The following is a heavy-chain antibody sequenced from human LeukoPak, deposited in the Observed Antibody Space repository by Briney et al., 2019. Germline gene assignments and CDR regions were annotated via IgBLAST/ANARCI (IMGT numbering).Heavy chain of an antibody. D-gene: IGHD1-26*01. CDR3: ARGSGSYSGDAFDI. CDR2: IIPILGIA. Sequence: SVKVSCKAPGGTFSSYAISWVRQAPGQGLEWMGRIIPILGIANYAQKFQGRVTITADKSTSTAYMELSSLRSEDTAVYYCARGSGSYSGDAFDIWGQGTMVTVSS. J-gene: IGHJ3*02. V-gene: IGHV1-69*04. CDR1: GGTFSSYA.